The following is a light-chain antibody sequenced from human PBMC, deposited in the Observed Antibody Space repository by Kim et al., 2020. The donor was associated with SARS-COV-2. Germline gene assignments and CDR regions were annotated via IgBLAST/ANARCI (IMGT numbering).Light chain of an antibody. CDR3: QQYNNRWT. CDR1: QSIATW. Sequence: SASVGDRVTVTCRASQSIATWLAWYQQKPGKYPKLLIYKASTLAIGVPSRFSGSGSGTEFTLTISSLQPDEFATYYCQQYNNRWTFGQGTKVDIK. CDR2: KAS. J-gene: IGKJ1*01. V-gene: IGKV1-5*03.